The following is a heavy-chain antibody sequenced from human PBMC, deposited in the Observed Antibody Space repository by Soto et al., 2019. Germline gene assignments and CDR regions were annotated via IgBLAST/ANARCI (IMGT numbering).Heavy chain of an antibody. J-gene: IGHJ5*02. D-gene: IGHD1-7*01. CDR3: ARAVVITGTTGWFDP. V-gene: IGHV3-74*01. Sequence: EVQLVESGGGLVQPGGSLRLSCAASGFTFSSYWMHWVRQAPGKGLVWVSRINSDGSSTSYADSVKGRFTISRDNAKNTLYLQMNSLRAEDTAVYYCARAVVITGTTGWFDPWGQGTLVTVSS. CDR2: INSDGSST. CDR1: GFTFSSYW.